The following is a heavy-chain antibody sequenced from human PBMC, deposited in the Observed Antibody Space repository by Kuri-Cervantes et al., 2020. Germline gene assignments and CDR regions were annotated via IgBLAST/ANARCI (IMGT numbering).Heavy chain of an antibody. J-gene: IGHJ4*02. Sequence: ASVKVSCKASGYTFISYYMHWVRQAPGQGLEWMGIINPSGGSTSYAQKFQGRVTMTRDTSTSTVYMELRSLRSDDTAVYHCARAVATYGDYRRNFDYWGQGTLVTVSS. CDR2: INPSGGST. D-gene: IGHD4-17*01. CDR3: ARAVATYGDYRRNFDY. V-gene: IGHV1-46*01. CDR1: GYTFISYY.